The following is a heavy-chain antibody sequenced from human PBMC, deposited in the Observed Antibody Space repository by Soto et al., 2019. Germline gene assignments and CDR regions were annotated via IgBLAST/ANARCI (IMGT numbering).Heavy chain of an antibody. CDR2: IYYSGST. CDR1: GGSVSSGSYY. D-gene: IGHD2-21*02. Sequence: QVQLQESGPGLVKPSETLSLTCTVSGGSVSSGSYYWSWIRQPPGKGLEWIGYIYYSGSTNYNPSLKRRVTIAVDTSKNQFSLKLSSVTAADTAVYYCARGVVTARDWYFDLWGRGTLVTVSS. V-gene: IGHV4-61*01. J-gene: IGHJ2*01. CDR3: ARGVVTARDWYFDL.